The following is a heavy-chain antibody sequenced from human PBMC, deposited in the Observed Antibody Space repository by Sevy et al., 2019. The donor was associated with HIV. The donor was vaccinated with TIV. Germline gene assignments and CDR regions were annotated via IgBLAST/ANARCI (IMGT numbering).Heavy chain of an antibody. D-gene: IGHD3-9*01. CDR2: IYPGDSDT. V-gene: IGHV5-51*01. CDR3: ARKYYDILTGYYRFDP. CDR1: GYSFTSYW. J-gene: IGHJ5*02. Sequence: GESLKISCKGSGYSFTSYWIGWVRLMPRKGLEWMGIIYPGDSDTRYSPSFQGQVTISADKSISTAYLQWSSLKASDTAMYYCARKYYDILTGYYRFDPWGQGTLVTVSS.